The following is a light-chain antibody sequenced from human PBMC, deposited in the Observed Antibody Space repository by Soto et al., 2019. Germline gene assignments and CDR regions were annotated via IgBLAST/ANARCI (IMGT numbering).Light chain of an antibody. CDR3: QQYNSYSWT. CDR1: QSISIW. CDR2: KAS. V-gene: IGKV1-5*03. J-gene: IGKJ1*01. Sequence: DIQMTQSPSTLSAYVGDRVAITCRASQSISIWLAWYQQKPGKAPKLLIYKASSLESGVPSRFSGSGSGTEFTLTISSLQPDDFAAYYCQQYNSYSWTFGQGTKVEIK.